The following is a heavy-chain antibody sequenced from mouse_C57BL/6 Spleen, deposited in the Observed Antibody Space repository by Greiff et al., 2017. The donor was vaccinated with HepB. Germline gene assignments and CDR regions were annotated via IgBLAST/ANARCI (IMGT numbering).Heavy chain of an antibody. D-gene: IGHD3-3*01. CDR1: GYTFTSYW. V-gene: IGHV1-69*01. CDR2: IDPSDSYT. J-gene: IGHJ2*01. Sequence: QVQLQQPGAELVMPGASVKLSCKASGYTFTSYWMHWVKQRPGQGLEWIGEIDPSDSYTNYNQKFKGKSTLTVDKSSSTAYMQLSSLTSEDSAVYYCARGDRFDYWGQGTTLTVSS. CDR3: ARGDRFDY.